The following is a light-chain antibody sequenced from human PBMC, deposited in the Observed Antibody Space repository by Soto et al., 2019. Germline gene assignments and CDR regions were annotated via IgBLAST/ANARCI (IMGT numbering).Light chain of an antibody. CDR2: GNT. Sequence: QSVLTQPPSVSGAPGQRGTISCTASSSNIGAGYDVHWYQPLPGTAPKLLIYGNTNRPSGVPDRFSGSKSGISASLAITGLQAEDEADYYCQSYDSSLSAWVFGGGTKLTVL. CDR1: SSNIGAGYD. V-gene: IGLV1-40*01. J-gene: IGLJ3*02. CDR3: QSYDSSLSAWV.